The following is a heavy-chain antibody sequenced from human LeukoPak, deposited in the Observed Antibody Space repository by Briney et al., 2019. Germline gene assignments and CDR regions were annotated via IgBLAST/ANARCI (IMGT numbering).Heavy chain of an antibody. V-gene: IGHV3-33*01. CDR1: GFSFSNFG. Sequence: GGSLRLSCVAAGFSFSNFGMHWVRQAPGKGLEWVAIIWYDGSNKYYADSVKGRFTISRDNSKNTLYLQMNSLRVEDTAVYYCAMKPGYSSGWCYFDYWGQGTLVTVSS. J-gene: IGHJ4*02. D-gene: IGHD6-19*01. CDR2: IWYDGSNK. CDR3: AMKPGYSSGWCYFDY.